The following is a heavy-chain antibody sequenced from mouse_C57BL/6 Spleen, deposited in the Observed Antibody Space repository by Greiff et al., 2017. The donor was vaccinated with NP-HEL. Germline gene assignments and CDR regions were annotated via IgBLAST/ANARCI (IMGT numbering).Heavy chain of an antibody. Sequence: VQLQQSGPELVKPGASVKLSCKASGYTFTSYDINWVKQRPGQGLEWIGWIYPRDGSTKYNEKFKGKATLTVDTSSSTAYMELHSLTSEDSAVYFCARRDYEKPYAMDYWGQGTSVTVSS. D-gene: IGHD2-4*01. CDR2: IYPRDGST. CDR1: GYTFTSYD. J-gene: IGHJ4*01. V-gene: IGHV1-85*01. CDR3: ARRDYEKPYAMDY.